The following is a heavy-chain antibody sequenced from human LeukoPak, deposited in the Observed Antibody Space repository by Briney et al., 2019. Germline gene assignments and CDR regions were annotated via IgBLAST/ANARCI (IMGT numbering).Heavy chain of an antibody. CDR2: IYHSGST. J-gene: IGHJ4*02. CDR1: GYSISSGYY. D-gene: IGHD3-10*01. CDR3: ARLHYYGSGSYLADY. Sequence: KPSETLSLTCAVSGYSISSGYYWGWIRQPPGKGLVWIGSIYHSGSTYYNPSLKSRVTISVDTSKNQFSLKLSSVTAADTAVYYCARLHYYGSGSYLADYWGQGTLVTVSS. V-gene: IGHV4-38-2*01.